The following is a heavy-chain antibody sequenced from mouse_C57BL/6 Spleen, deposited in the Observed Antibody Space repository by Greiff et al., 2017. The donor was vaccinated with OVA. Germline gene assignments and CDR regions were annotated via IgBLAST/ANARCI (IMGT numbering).Heavy chain of an antibody. V-gene: IGHV1-26*01. Sequence: EVQLQQSGPELVKPGASVKISCKASGYTFTDYYMNWVKQSHGKSLEWIGDINPNNGGTSYNQKFKGKATVTVDKSSSTAYMELRSLTSEDSAVYYCARGDWDWYFDVWGTGTTVTVSS. CDR3: ARGDWDWYFDV. CDR2: INPNNGGT. J-gene: IGHJ1*03. D-gene: IGHD4-1*01. CDR1: GYTFTDYY.